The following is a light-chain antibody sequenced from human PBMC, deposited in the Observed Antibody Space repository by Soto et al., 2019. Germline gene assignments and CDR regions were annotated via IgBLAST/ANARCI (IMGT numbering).Light chain of an antibody. J-gene: IGLJ2*01. V-gene: IGLV2-23*01. CDR3: STSAGRVV. Sequence: QSALTQPASVSGSPGQSITISCTGTSSDVGSYNLVSWYQQHPGKATKLMIYEGTNRPSGVSNRFSGSKSGNTASLTISGLQAEDRAHYYCSTSAGRVVFGGGTKLTVL. CDR2: EGT. CDR1: SSDVGSYNL.